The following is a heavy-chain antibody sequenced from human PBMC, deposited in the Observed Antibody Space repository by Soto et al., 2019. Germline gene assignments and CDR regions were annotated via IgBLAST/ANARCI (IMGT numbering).Heavy chain of an antibody. V-gene: IGHV1-69*01. CDR2: IIPISGTA. CDR3: ARSQGSSTSLEIYYYYYYGMDV. CDR1: GGTFSSYA. D-gene: IGHD2-2*01. Sequence: QVQLVQSGAEVKKPGSSVKVSCKASGGTFSSYAISWVRQAPGQGIEWMGGIIPISGTANYAQKFQGRVTFTADESTSTAYMELSSLRSEDTAVYYCARSQGSSTSLEIYYYYYYGMDVWGQGTTVTVSS. J-gene: IGHJ6*02.